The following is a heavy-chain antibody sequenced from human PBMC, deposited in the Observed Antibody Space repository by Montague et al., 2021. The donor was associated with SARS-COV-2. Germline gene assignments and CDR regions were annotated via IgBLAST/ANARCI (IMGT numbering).Heavy chain of an antibody. J-gene: IGHJ6*02. D-gene: IGHD3-9*01. CDR1: GFSLSTSGMC. V-gene: IGHV2-70*11. CDR2: IDWDDDK. Sequence: PALVKPTQTLTLTCTFSGFSLSTSGMCVSWIRQPPGKALEWLARIDWDDDKYYSTSLKTRLTISKDTTKNQVVLTMTKMDPVDTATYYCARIPYDILPGLIKGVDVWGQGTTVTVSS. CDR3: ARIPYDILPGLIKGVDV.